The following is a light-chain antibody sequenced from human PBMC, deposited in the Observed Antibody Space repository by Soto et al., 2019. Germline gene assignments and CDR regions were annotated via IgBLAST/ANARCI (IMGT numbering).Light chain of an antibody. CDR1: QSVSSY. J-gene: IGKJ2*01. CDR2: DAS. Sequence: EIVLTQSPATLSLSPGERATLSCRVSQSVSSYLAWYQQKPSQAPRLLIYDASNRATGIPARFSGSGSGTDFTLTISSLEPEDFAVYYCQQRSNWPPYTFGQGTKLEIK. V-gene: IGKV3-11*01. CDR3: QQRSNWPPYT.